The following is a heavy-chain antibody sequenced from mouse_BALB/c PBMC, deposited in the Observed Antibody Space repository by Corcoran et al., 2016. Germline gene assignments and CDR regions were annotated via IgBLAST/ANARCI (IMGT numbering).Heavy chain of an antibody. D-gene: IGHD2-4*01. V-gene: IGHV3-6*02. CDR3: ARNDYDFDY. CDR2: ISYDGSN. J-gene: IGHJ2*01. Sequence: DVQLQESGPGLVKPSQSLSLTCSVTGYSITGGYYWNWIRQFPGNKLEWMGYISYDGSNNYNPSLKNRISITRDTSKNQFFLKLNSVTTEDTATYYCARNDYDFDYWGQGTTLTVSS. CDR1: GYSITGGYY.